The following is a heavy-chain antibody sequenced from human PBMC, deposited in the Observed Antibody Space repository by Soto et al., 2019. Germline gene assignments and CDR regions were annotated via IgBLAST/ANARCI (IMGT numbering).Heavy chain of an antibody. Sequence: EVQLVESGGGLVQPGRSLRLSCKASKFTFEDYSMHWVRQAPGKGLEWVSGISWNGGSTGYAESVRGRFTISRDNVKNSLYLQMNSLGTDDTALYYCAKGLSTTTFCAFEIWGQGTMVTVSS. CDR1: KFTFEDYS. CDR2: ISWNGGST. CDR3: AKGLSTTTFCAFEI. V-gene: IGHV3-9*01. J-gene: IGHJ3*02. D-gene: IGHD2-2*01.